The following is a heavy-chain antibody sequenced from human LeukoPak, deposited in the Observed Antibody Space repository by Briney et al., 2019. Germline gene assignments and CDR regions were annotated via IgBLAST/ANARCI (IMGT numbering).Heavy chain of an antibody. CDR3: ARGIYSGYDFSGANFDY. V-gene: IGHV3-30-3*01. D-gene: IGHD5-12*01. J-gene: IGHJ4*02. Sequence: GGSLRLSCAASGFTFSGYPIHWVRQAPGKGLEWVAVISYDGSNKYYADSVKGRFTISRDNSKNTLYLQMNSLRAEDTAVYYCARGIYSGYDFSGANFDYWGQGTLVTVSS. CDR1: GFTFSGYP. CDR2: ISYDGSNK.